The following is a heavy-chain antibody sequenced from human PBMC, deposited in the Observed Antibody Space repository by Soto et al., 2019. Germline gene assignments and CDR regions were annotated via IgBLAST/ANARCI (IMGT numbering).Heavy chain of an antibody. D-gene: IGHD3-3*02. CDR1: GDSIISSDFY. J-gene: IGHJ5*02. V-gene: IGHV4-39*01. Sequence: LTCTVSGDSIISSDFYWGWVRQPPGKGLEWIGSIFYLGSSYYNPSLKSRVTMSVDTSKNQFSLRLRSVTAADTALYFCARHSLALRKNNWFDPWGQGIMVTVSS. CDR2: IFYLGSS. CDR3: ARHSLALRKNNWFDP.